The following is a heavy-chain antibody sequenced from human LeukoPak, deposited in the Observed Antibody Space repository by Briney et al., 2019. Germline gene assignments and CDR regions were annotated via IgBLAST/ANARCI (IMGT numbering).Heavy chain of an antibody. CDR1: GFTFSTYG. J-gene: IGHJ6*03. Sequence: PGGSLRLSCAASGFTFSTYGMSWVRQAPGKGLEWVSAIGGSGGGTYYADSVKGRFTISRDNSKNTLYLQMNSLRAEDTAVYYCARAHWRGLWRIAAPPDYYYYYMDVWGKGTTVTVSS. V-gene: IGHV3-23*01. CDR2: IGGSGGGT. CDR3: ARAHWRGLWRIAAPPDYYYYYMDV. D-gene: IGHD6-6*01.